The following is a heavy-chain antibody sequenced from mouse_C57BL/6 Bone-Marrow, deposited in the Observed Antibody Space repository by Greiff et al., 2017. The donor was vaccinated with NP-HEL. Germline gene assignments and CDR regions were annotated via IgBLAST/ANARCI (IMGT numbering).Heavy chain of an antibody. Sequence: EVQGVESGEGLVKPGGSLKLSCAASGFTFSSYAMSWVRQTTEKRLEWVAYISSGGDYIYYADTVKGRFTISRDNARNTLYLQMSSLKSEDTAMYYCTRDHLPHFDYWGQGTTLTVSS. J-gene: IGHJ2*01. CDR3: TRDHLPHFDY. CDR1: GFTFSSYA. V-gene: IGHV5-9-1*02. CDR2: ISSGGDYI.